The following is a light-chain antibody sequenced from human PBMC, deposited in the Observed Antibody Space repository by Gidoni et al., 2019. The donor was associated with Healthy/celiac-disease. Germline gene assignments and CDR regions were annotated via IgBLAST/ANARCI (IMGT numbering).Light chain of an antibody. CDR1: QGMSNY. CDR3: QKYNSALTWT. J-gene: IGKJ1*01. CDR2: AAS. Sequence: IQMPQSPSSLSASVGDRVTITCRASQGMSNYLAWYQQKQGKVPKLLIYAASTLQSGVPSRFSGSGSGTDFTLTISSRQPEDVATYYCQKYNSALTWTFGQGTKVEIK. V-gene: IGKV1-27*01.